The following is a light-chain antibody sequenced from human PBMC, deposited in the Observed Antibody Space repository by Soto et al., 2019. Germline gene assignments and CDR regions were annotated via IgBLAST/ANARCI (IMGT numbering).Light chain of an antibody. CDR2: GAS. CDR3: QQYGSSFTIT. V-gene: IGKV3-20*01. Sequence: DIVLTQSPGTLSLSPGERATLSCRASQSVSSNYLAWYQQKPGQAPRLLMSGASSRATGIPDRFSGSGFGTDFTLTISRLEPEDFAVYYCQQYGSSFTITFGQGTRLEI. CDR1: QSVSSNY. J-gene: IGKJ5*01.